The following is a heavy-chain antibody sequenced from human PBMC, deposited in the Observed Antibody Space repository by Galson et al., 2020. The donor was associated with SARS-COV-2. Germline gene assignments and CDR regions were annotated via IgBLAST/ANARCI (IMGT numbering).Heavy chain of an antibody. J-gene: IGHJ6*02. D-gene: IGHD6-13*01. CDR2: IYYSGST. Sequence: ETSETLSLTCTVSGGSISRYYWSWIRQPPGKGLEWIGCIYYSGSTNYNPSLKSRVTISVDTSKNQFSLKLSSVTAADTAMYYCARHMHITAAGISKTYFYYGMDVWGQGTTVTVSS. V-gene: IGHV4-59*08. CDR3: ARHMHITAAGISKTYFYYGMDV. CDR1: GGSISRYY.